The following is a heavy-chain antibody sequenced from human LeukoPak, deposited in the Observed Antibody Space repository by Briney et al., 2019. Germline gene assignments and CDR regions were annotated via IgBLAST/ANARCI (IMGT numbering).Heavy chain of an antibody. V-gene: IGHV3-53*01. CDR3: ARGGGGGNPFDY. CDR1: GFTVSNNY. J-gene: IGHJ4*02. D-gene: IGHD4-23*01. CDR2: IYSDGST. Sequence: GGSLRLSCAVSGFTVSNNYMSWVRQAPGQGLAWVSVIYSDGSTYYADYVKGRFTISRDNFKNTLYLQMNSLRAEDTAVYYCARGGGGGNPFDYWGQGTLVTVSS.